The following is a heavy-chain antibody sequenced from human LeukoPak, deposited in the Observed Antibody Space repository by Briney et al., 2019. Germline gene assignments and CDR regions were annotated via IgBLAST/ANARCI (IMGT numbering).Heavy chain of an antibody. Sequence: GGSLRLSCAASGFTFSSYAMHWVRQAPGKGLEWVAVISYDGSNKYYADSVKGRFTISRDNSKNTLYLQMNSLRAEDTAVYYCAKGPHTPDYWGQGTLVTVSS. CDR3: AKGPHTPDY. CDR2: ISYDGSNK. CDR1: GFTFSSYA. J-gene: IGHJ4*02. V-gene: IGHV3-30-3*01. D-gene: IGHD2-2*02.